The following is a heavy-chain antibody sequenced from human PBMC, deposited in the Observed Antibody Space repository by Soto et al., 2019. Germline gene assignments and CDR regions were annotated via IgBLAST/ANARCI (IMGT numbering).Heavy chain of an antibody. CDR3: ARFNDYGGNRDFDY. V-gene: IGHV3-64*01. CDR1: GFTFSSYA. CDR2: ISSNGGST. Sequence: EVQLVESGGGLVQPGGSLRLSCAASGFTFSSYAMHWVRQAPGKGLEYVSAISSNGGSTYYANSVKGRFTISRDNSKHTLYLQMGSLRAEDMAVYYCARFNDYGGNRDFDYWGQGTLVTVSS. D-gene: IGHD4-17*01. J-gene: IGHJ4*02.